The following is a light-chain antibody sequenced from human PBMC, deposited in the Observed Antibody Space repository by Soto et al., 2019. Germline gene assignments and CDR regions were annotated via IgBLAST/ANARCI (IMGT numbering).Light chain of an antibody. J-gene: IGKJ2*01. CDR2: GTG. V-gene: IGKV3-20*01. Sequence: EIVLTQSPGTLSLSPGQRATLSCRASQSVSRSYLAWYQHKRCQAPRLLMFGTGSRATGIPVRFSGTGSGTDFTLIINRLEPEDFAVYSCQQYSSTPHTFGQGTKLEIK. CDR1: QSVSRSY. CDR3: QQYSSTPHT.